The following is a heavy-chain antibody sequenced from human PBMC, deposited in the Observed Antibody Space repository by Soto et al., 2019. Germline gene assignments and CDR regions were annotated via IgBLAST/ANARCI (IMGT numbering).Heavy chain of an antibody. CDR3: ARSTDYYDSSGYLIPYFDY. CDR2: IYPGDSDT. D-gene: IGHD3-22*01. Sequence: PGESLKISCKGSGYSFTSYWIGWVRQMPGKGLEWMGIIYPGDSDTRYSPSFQGQVTISADKSISTAYLQWSSLKASDTAMYYCARSTDYYDSSGYLIPYFDYWGQGTLVTVSS. J-gene: IGHJ4*02. V-gene: IGHV5-51*01. CDR1: GYSFTSYW.